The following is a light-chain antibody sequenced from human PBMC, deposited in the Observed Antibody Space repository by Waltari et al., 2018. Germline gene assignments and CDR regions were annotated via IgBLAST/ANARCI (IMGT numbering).Light chain of an antibody. J-gene: IGKJ2*03. V-gene: IGKV1-5*01. CDR1: QKINTW. CDR2: DAS. CDR3: HQYNSYSQS. Sequence: QMTQSPSTLSASIGDRVAITFRASQKINTWLAWYKQKPGKAPRVLIYDASTLASGVPSRFRGSGSGTEFTLTISSMQPDDFATYYCHQYNSYSQSFGQGTKLEIK.